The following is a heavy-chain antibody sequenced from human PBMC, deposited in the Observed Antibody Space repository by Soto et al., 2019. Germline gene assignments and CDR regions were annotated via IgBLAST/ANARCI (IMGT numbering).Heavy chain of an antibody. Sequence: SETLSLTCTVSGGSISSGGYYWNWIRQHPGKGLEWIGYIYYTGSTYYNSSLKSRVTISVDRSKNQFSLKLSSVTAADTAVYYRGRGPTPRYFNFWSGYSTYFFGMNVGGRGTTVPVS. J-gene: IGHJ6*02. V-gene: IGHV4-31*03. D-gene: IGHD3-3*01. CDR3: GRGPTPRYFNFWSGYSTYFFGMNV. CDR1: GGSISSGGYY. CDR2: IYYTGST.